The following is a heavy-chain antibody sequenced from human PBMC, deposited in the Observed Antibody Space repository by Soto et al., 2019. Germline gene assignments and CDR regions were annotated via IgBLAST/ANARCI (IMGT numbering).Heavy chain of an antibody. CDR3: SRTNYDYVWGSYRFDY. J-gene: IGHJ4*02. D-gene: IGHD3-16*02. CDR1: GGSITSGDYC. CDR2: ISYSGTT. V-gene: IGHV4-30-4*01. Sequence: PSETLSLTCTVSGGSITSGDYCWSLIRQPPGKGLEWIGYISYSGTTYYNPSLKSRLTISVGTSKNQFSLKLNSVTAADTAVYYCSRTNYDYVWGSYRFDYWGQGALVTVSS.